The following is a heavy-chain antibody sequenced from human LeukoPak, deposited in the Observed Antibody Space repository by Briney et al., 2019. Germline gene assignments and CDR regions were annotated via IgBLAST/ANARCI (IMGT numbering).Heavy chain of an antibody. J-gene: IGHJ3*02. CDR3: ARRIAGRLINDAFDI. Sequence: ASVKVSCKASGYTFTGHYMHWVRQAPGQGLEWMGWVNPYSGGTHYALIFQDRVTMTRDTSISTAYMELSRLRSDDTAVYYCARRIAGRLINDAFDIWGQGTMVTVSS. D-gene: IGHD6-6*01. CDR1: GYTFTGHY. V-gene: IGHV1-2*02. CDR2: VNPYSGGT.